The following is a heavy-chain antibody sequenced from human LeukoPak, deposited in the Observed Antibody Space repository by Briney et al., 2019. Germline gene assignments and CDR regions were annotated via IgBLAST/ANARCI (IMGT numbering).Heavy chain of an antibody. D-gene: IGHD6-13*01. CDR2: IYYSGST. V-gene: IGHV4-59*01. CDR1: GGSISSYY. J-gene: IGHJ5*02. CDR3: ARASKQQLEKWFDP. Sequence: SQTLSLTCTVSGGSISSYYWSWIRQPPGKGLEWIGYIYYSGSTNYNPSLKSRVTISVDTSKNQFSLKLSSVTAADTAAYYCARASKQQLEKWFDPWGQGTLVTVSS.